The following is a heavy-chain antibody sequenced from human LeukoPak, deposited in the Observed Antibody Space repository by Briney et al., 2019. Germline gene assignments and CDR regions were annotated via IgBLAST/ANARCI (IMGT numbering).Heavy chain of an antibody. V-gene: IGHV3-66*01. Sequence: GRSLRLSCAASGFTFDDYAMHWVRQAPGKGLEWVSVIYGGGDAYYADSVKGRFTIARDNSKKTLYLQMNNLRVEDTAVYYCARVQFQWFDPWGQGTLVTVSS. D-gene: IGHD6-19*01. CDR3: ARVQFQWFDP. CDR2: IYGGGDA. CDR1: GFTFDDYA. J-gene: IGHJ5*02.